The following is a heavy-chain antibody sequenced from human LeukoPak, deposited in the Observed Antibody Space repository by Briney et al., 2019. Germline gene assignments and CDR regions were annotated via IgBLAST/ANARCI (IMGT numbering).Heavy chain of an antibody. Sequence: ASVKVSCKASGNTFTSYEINWVRQAPGQGLEWMGWINTNTGNPTYAQGFTGRFVFSLDTSVNTTYLQISRLMPEDTAVYYCARDQGYCTSASCYANDAFDIWGQGTMVTVSS. CDR3: ARDQGYCTSASCYANDAFDI. J-gene: IGHJ3*02. V-gene: IGHV7-4-1*02. D-gene: IGHD2-2*01. CDR2: INTNTGNP. CDR1: GNTFTSYE.